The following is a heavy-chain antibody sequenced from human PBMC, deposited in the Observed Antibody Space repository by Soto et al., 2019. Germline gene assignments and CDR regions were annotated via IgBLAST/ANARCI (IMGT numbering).Heavy chain of an antibody. CDR2: INPSRGST. J-gene: IGHJ4*02. CDR3: ARGGNSRGYLAY. V-gene: IGHV1-46*03. Sequence: ASVKVSCKASGYTFAGYFMHWVRQAPGQGLEWMGIINPSRGSTTYAQKFQGRVTMTRDTSTSTVYMELISLRSDDTAVYYCARGGNSRGYLAYWGQGPLVTVPS. D-gene: IGHD3-22*01. CDR1: GYTFAGYF.